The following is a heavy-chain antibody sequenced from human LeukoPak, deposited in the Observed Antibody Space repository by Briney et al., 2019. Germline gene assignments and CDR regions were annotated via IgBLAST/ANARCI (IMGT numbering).Heavy chain of an antibody. J-gene: IGHJ4*02. Sequence: GGSLGLSCAASGFNFGSFAMTWVRQAPGKGLEWVSTINAVDADTYYADSVKGRFTVSRDNSKNTLYLQMRNLRLDDTAVYYCAKQFLDANWGQGTLVTVSS. V-gene: IGHV3-23*01. CDR3: AKQFLDAN. CDR2: INAVDADT. D-gene: IGHD2-21*01. CDR1: GFNFGSFA.